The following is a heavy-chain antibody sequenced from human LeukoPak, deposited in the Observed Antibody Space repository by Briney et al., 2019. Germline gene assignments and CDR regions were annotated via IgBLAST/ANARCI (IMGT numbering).Heavy chain of an antibody. CDR2: ISAYNGNT. CDR1: GYTFTSYG. J-gene: IGHJ4*02. Sequence: ASVKVSCRASGYTFTSYGISWVRQAPGQGLEWMGWISAYNGNTNYAQKLQGRVTMTTDTSTSTAYMELRSLRSDDTAVYYCARRVAGTRYFDYWGQGTLVTVSS. CDR3: ARRVAGTRYFDY. V-gene: IGHV1-18*01. D-gene: IGHD6-19*01.